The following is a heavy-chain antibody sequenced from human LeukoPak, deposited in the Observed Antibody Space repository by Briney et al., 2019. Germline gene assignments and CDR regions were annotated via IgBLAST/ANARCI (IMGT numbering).Heavy chain of an antibody. Sequence: SETLSLTCTVSGGSISSYYWSWIRQPPGKGLEWIGYIYYSGTTNYNPSLKSRVTISVDTSKNQFSLKLGSVTAADTAVYYCARGVYIAAAQYGYWGQGTLDTVSS. V-gene: IGHV4-59*01. D-gene: IGHD6-13*01. CDR1: GGSISSYY. CDR3: ARGVYIAAAQYGY. CDR2: IYYSGTT. J-gene: IGHJ4*02.